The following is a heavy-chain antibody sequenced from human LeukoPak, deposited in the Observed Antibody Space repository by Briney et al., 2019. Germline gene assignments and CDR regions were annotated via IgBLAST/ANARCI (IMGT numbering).Heavy chain of an antibody. CDR3: VSFYETD. J-gene: IGHJ4*02. V-gene: IGHV3-74*01. D-gene: IGHD2/OR15-2a*01. CDR2: INSDGSWT. Sequence: TGGSLRLSCAASGNYLMHWVRQAPGKGLVWVSHINSDGSWTSYADSVKGRFTISKDNAKNTVYLQMNNLRAEDTAVYYCVSFYETDWGRGTLVTVSS. CDR1: GNYL.